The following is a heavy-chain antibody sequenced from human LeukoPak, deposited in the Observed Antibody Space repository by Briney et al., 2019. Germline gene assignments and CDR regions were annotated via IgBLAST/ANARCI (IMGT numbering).Heavy chain of an antibody. V-gene: IGHV4-59*01. Sequence: SETLSLTCTVSGGSISSYYWSWIRQPPGKGLEWIGYIYYSGSTNYNPSLKSRVTISADTSKNQFSLKLSSVTAADTAVYYCARVILGSLDYWGQGTLVTVSS. CDR3: ARVILGSLDY. CDR1: GGSISSYY. D-gene: IGHD2/OR15-2a*01. J-gene: IGHJ4*02. CDR2: IYYSGST.